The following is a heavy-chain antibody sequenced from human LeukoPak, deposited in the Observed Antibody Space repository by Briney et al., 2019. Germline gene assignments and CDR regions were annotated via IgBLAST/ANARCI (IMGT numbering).Heavy chain of an antibody. D-gene: IGHD2-15*01. J-gene: IGHJ4*02. CDR1: GFTFRTSW. V-gene: IGHV3-33*08. CDR3: ARGVVVVAAIQVFFDY. CDR2: IWYDGSNK. Sequence: GGSLRLSCAASGFTFRTSWMHWVRQAPGKGLEWVAVIWYDGSNKYYADSVKGRFTISRDNSENTLYLQMNSLRAEDTAVYYCARGVVVVAAIQVFFDYWGQGTLVTVSS.